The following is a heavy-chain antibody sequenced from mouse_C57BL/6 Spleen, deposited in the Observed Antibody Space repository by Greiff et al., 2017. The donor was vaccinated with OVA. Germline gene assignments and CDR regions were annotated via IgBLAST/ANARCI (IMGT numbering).Heavy chain of an antibody. CDR3: AREAFITTVVAHWYFDV. CDR1: GYSITSGYY. CDR2: ISYDGSN. D-gene: IGHD1-1*01. V-gene: IGHV3-6*01. J-gene: IGHJ1*03. Sequence: VQLQQSGPGLVKPSQSLSLTCSVTGYSITSGYYWNWIRQFPGNKLEWMGYISYDGSNNYNPSLKNRISITRDTSKNQFFLKLNSVTTEDTATYYCAREAFITTVVAHWYFDVWGTGTTVTVSS.